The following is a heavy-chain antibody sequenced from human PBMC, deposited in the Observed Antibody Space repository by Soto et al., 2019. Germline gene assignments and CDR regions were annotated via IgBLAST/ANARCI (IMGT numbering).Heavy chain of an antibody. CDR2: IIPIFGTA. J-gene: IGHJ3*02. V-gene: IGHV1-69*01. CDR1: GGTFSSYA. D-gene: IGHD6-19*01. CDR3: ARRQRSRYSSGWDAFDI. Sequence: QVQRVQSGAEVKKPGSSVKVSCKASGGTFSSYAISWVRQAPGQGLEWMGGIIPIFGTANYAQKFQGRVTITADESTSTAYIELRSLRSEDTAVYYCARRQRSRYSSGWDAFDIWGQGTMVTVSS.